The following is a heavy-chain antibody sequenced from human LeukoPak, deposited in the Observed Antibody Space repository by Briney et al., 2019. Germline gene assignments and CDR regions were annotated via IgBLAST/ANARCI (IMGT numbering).Heavy chain of an antibody. CDR3: ARLYSSSLGRVFDY. J-gene: IGHJ4*02. CDR2: IYYSGST. Sequence: PSETLSLTCTVSGGSISSYYWSWIRQPPGKGLEWIGYIYYSGSTNYSPSLKSRVTISVDTSKNQFSLKLSSGTAADTAVYYCARLYSSSLGRVFDYWGQGTLVTVSS. CDR1: GGSISSYY. V-gene: IGHV4-59*01. D-gene: IGHD6-13*01.